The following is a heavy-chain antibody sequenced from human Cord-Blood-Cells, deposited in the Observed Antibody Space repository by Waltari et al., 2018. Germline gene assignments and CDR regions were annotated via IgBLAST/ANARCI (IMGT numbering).Heavy chain of an antibody. V-gene: IGHV4-34*01. D-gene: IGHD3-10*01. Sequence: QVQLQQWGAGLLKPSETLSLTCAVYGGSFSGYSWSWIRQPPGKGLEWIGEINHSGSTNYNPSLKSRVTISVDTSKNQFSLKLSSVTAADTAVYYCARRKPNYCSGSYDYWGQGTLVTVSS. CDR2: INHSGST. J-gene: IGHJ4*02. CDR3: ARRKPNYCSGSYDY. CDR1: GGSFSGYS.